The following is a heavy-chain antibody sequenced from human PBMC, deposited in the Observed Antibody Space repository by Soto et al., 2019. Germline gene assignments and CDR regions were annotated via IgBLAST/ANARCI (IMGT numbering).Heavy chain of an antibody. V-gene: IGHV4-59*08. D-gene: IGHD2-2*01. J-gene: IGHJ6*03. CDR2: IYYSGST. CDR1: GGSISSYY. Sequence: SETLSLTCSVPGGSISSYYWSWIRQPPGKGLEWIGYIYYSGSTNYNPSLKSRVTISVDTSKNQFSLKLSSVTAADTAVYYCARAESLGYCSSTSCPAYMEVWGKGTTVTVSS. CDR3: ARAESLGYCSSTSCPAYMEV.